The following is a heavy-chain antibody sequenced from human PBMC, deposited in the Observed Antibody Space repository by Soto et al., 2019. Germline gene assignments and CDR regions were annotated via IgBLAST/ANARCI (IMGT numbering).Heavy chain of an antibody. Sequence: LTCVGSGFTFSNYAMNWVRLAPGKGLEWVSTINNRGSPTHYADSVEGRFTISRDNSRNTVYLQMNSLRAEDTAIYYCTSWMFHHFDYWGQGTPVTVSS. CDR1: GFTFSNYA. CDR2: INNRGSPT. CDR3: TSWMFHHFDY. V-gene: IGHV3-23*01. D-gene: IGHD2-2*03. J-gene: IGHJ4*02.